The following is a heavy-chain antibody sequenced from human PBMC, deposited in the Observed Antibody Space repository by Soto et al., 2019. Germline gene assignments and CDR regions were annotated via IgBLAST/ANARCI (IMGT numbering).Heavy chain of an antibody. D-gene: IGHD6-6*01. CDR3: AKGSLYSSSSGGNWFDP. J-gene: IGHJ5*02. CDR1: GFSFGTYL. V-gene: IGHV3-23*01. Sequence: GGSLRLSCNASGFSFGTYLMTWVRQAPGKGLEWVSSISGNGFDTYYADSVKGRFTISRDNSKNTLYLQMNSLRAEDTAVYYCAKGSLYSSSSGGNWFDPWGQGTLVTVSS. CDR2: ISGNGFDT.